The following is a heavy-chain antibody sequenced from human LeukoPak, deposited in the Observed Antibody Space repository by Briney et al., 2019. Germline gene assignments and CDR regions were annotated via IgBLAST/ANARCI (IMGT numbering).Heavy chain of an antibody. CDR1: GFTFSSYS. D-gene: IGHD1/OR15-1a*01. CDR3: ARGIARTTPFFDY. CDR2: ISSSSSTI. V-gene: IGHV3-48*01. Sequence: GGSLRLSCAASGFTFSSYSMNWVRQAPGKGLEWVSYISSSSSTIYYADSVKGRFTISRDNAENSLYLQMNSLRAEDTAVYYRARGIARTTPFFDYWGQGTLVTVSS. J-gene: IGHJ4*02.